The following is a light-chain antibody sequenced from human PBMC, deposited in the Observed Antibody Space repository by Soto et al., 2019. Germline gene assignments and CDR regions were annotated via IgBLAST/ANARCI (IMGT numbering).Light chain of an antibody. CDR2: AAS. CDR3: QQSYNSPQT. V-gene: IGKV1-39*01. Sequence: DLQMTQSPSSLSASVGDRVTITCRASQTISYYLNWYQQKPGKAPKLLIHAASSLETGVPSRFSGSGSGAHFTLTISSLQPEDFATYYCQQSYNSPQTFGQGTKVEIK. CDR1: QTISYY. J-gene: IGKJ1*01.